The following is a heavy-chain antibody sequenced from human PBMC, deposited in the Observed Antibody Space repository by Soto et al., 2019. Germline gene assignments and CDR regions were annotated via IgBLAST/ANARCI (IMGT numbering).Heavy chain of an antibody. CDR2: IYPGDSDT. J-gene: IGHJ3*02. D-gene: IGHD4-17*01. CDR1: GYSFTSYL. Sequence: GESLKISCKGSGYSFTSYLIGWVRQMPGKGLEWMGIIYPGDSDTRYSPSFQGQVTISADKSISTAYLQWSSLKASDTAMYYCARPLPTAIFAFDIWGQGTMVTVSS. CDR3: ARPLPTAIFAFDI. V-gene: IGHV5-51*01.